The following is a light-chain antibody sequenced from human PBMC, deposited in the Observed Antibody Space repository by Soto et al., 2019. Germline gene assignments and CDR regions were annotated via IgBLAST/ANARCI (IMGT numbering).Light chain of an antibody. CDR3: QQRSNWPPIT. Sequence: PGERVTLSSRASQSISSYLAWYQKKPGQAPRLLIYDASSRATGIPARFSGSGSGTDLTLTISSLETEDFAVYYCQQRSNWPPITFGQGTRLEIK. J-gene: IGKJ5*01. CDR1: QSISSY. CDR2: DAS. V-gene: IGKV3-11*01.